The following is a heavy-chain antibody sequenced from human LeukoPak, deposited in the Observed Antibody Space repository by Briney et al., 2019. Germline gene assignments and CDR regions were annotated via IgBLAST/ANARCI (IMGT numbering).Heavy chain of an antibody. CDR2: ISGSGGST. J-gene: IGHJ4*02. V-gene: IGHV3-23*01. CDR1: GFTFSSYA. Sequence: GGSLRLSCAASGFTFSSYAMSWVRQAPGKGLEWVSAISGSGGSTYYADSVKGRFTISRDNSKNTLYLQMNSLRAEDTAVYYCAKAWGLRFLEWLLFDYWGQGTLVTVSS. D-gene: IGHD3-3*01. CDR3: AKAWGLRFLEWLLFDY.